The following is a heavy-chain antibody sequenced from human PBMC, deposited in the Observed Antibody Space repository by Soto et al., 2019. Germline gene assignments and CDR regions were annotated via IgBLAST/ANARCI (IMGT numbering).Heavy chain of an antibody. V-gene: IGHV3-53*02. CDR1: GFTVSNTY. Sequence: EVQLVETGGGLIQPGGSLRLSCAASGFTVSNTYMTWVRQPPGKGLECVSVIYTAGGTNYADSVKGRFIISRDNSKNTLYLQMNSLRAEYPAVYYCARALPVAKGGFDPWCQGTLVTVSS. D-gene: IGHD2-2*01. CDR2: IYTAGGT. CDR3: ARALPVAKGGFDP. J-gene: IGHJ5*02.